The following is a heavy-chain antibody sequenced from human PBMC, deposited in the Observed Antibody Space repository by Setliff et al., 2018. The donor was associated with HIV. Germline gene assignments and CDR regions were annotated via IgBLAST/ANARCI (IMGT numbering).Heavy chain of an antibody. CDR3: ARKGISALSGAFDM. Sequence: SETLSLTCSVSGASLQSYYWSWIRQPAGRGLEWTGRIHTSGSTNYNPSLKSRVTMSVDTSKNQFSLKLSSATAADTAVYYCARKGISALSGAFDMWGQGTMVTVSS. J-gene: IGHJ3*02. CDR2: IHTSGST. CDR1: GASLQSYY. V-gene: IGHV4-4*07. D-gene: IGHD1-26*01.